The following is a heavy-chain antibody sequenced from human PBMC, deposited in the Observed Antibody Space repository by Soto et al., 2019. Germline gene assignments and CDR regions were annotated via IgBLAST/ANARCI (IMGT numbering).Heavy chain of an antibody. CDR2: IYYSGST. V-gene: IGHV4-59*08. CDR3: ARLRTTGTTPHAAERDMDV. Sequence: IRQPPGKGLEWIGYIYYSGSTNYNPSLKSRVTISVDTSKNQFSLKLSSVTAADTAVYYCARLRTTGTTPHAAERDMDVWGKGTTVTVSS. D-gene: IGHD1-1*01. J-gene: IGHJ6*03.